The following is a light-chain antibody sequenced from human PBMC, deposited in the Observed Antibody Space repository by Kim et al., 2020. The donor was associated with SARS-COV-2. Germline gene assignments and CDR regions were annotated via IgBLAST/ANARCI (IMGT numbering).Light chain of an antibody. V-gene: IGKV1-5*01. CDR3: QQYNSYAVT. Sequence: GGTVTITCPVSQSISTSLAWYQQKPGKAPKLLIYDASSLESGVPSRFSGSGSGTEFTLTINSLQPGDSATYFCQQYNSYAVTFGGGTKV. J-gene: IGKJ4*01. CDR1: QSISTS. CDR2: DAS.